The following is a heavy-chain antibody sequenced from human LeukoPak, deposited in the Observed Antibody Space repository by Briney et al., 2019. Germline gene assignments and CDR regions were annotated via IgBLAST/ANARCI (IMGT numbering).Heavy chain of an antibody. CDR3: ATDKYNWNDAVGGFDY. Sequence: ASVNVSCKVSGYTLTELSMHWVRQAPGKGLEWMGGFDPEDGETIYAQKFQGRVTMTEDTSTDTAYVELSSLRSEDTAVYYCATDKYNWNDAVGGFDYWGQGTLVTVSS. V-gene: IGHV1-24*01. J-gene: IGHJ4*02. D-gene: IGHD1-1*01. CDR2: FDPEDGET. CDR1: GYTLTELS.